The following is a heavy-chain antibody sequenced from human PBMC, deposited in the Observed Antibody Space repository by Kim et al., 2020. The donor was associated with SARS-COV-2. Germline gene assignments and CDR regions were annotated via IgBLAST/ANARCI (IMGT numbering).Heavy chain of an antibody. CDR1: GFTFSSYD. J-gene: IGHJ6*03. CDR3: ARGGYQDYMDV. V-gene: IGHV3-13*01. CDR2: IGTAGDT. D-gene: IGHD2-15*01. Sequence: GGSLRLSCAASGFTFSSYDMHWVRQATGKGLEWVSAIGTAGDTYYPGSVKGRFTISRENAKNSLYLQMNSLRAGDTAVYYCARGGYQDYMDVWGKGTTVTVSS.